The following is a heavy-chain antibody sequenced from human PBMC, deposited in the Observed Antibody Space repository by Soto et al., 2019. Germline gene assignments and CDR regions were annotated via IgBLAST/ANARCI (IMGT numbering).Heavy chain of an antibody. CDR3: ASGGIQSNSGMDV. V-gene: IGHV5-10-1*01. Sequence: PGESLKISCKGSGYSFTSYWISWVRQMPGKGLEWMGRIDPSDSYTNYSPYFQGHVTISADKSISTAYLQWSSLKASDTAMYYCASGGIQSNSGMDVWGQGTTVTVSS. CDR2: IDPSDSYT. J-gene: IGHJ6*02. D-gene: IGHD1-20*01. CDR1: GYSFTSYW.